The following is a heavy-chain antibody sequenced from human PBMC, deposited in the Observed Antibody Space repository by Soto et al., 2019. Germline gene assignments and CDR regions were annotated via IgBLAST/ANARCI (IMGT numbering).Heavy chain of an antibody. V-gene: IGHV3-30-3*01. D-gene: IGHD3-22*01. CDR3: ARDPYYYDSSGYYPRYGMDV. J-gene: IGHJ6*02. CDR2: ISYDGSNK. CDR1: GFTFSSYA. Sequence: LRLSCAASGFTFSSYAMHWVRQAPGKGLEWVAVISYDGSNKYYADSVKGRFTISRDNSKNTLYLQMNSLRAEDTAVYYCARDPYYYDSSGYYPRYGMDVWGQGTTVTVSS.